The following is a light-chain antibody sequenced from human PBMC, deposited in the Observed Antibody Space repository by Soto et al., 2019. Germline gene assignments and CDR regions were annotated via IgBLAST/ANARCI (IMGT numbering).Light chain of an antibody. V-gene: IGKV3-20*01. CDR2: GAS. J-gene: IGKJ5*01. CDR1: QSVRSN. Sequence: EIVLAQSPGTLSLSPGEGATLSCRANQSVRSNLAWYQQKPGQAPRLLIYGASSRATGIPDRFSGSGSGTDFTLTISRLEPEDFAVYYCQQYGSSPITFGQGTRLEIK. CDR3: QQYGSSPIT.